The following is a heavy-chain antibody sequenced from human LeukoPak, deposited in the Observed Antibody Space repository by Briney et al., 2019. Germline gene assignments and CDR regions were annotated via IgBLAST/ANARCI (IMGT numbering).Heavy chain of an antibody. Sequence: GGSLRLSCAASGFTFSGYWMHWVRQAPGKELVWVSRFYSDGSTTSYADSVKGRFTVSRDNAKNTLYLEMNSLRDEDTAVYYCARGTTAYDDHFDNWGQGTLVTVSS. D-gene: IGHD1-1*01. J-gene: IGHJ4*02. CDR3: ARGTTAYDDHFDN. V-gene: IGHV3-74*01. CDR1: GFTFSGYW. CDR2: FYSDGSTT.